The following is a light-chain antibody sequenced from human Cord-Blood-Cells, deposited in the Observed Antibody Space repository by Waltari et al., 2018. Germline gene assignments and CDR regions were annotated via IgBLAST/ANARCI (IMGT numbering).Light chain of an antibody. CDR2: DVS. CDR1: SSAAGGYNY. V-gene: IGLV2-14*01. Sequence: QSALTQPASASGSPGPSITISCTGPSSAAGGYNYVSWYQQHPGKAPKLMIYDVSNRPSGVSNRFSGSKSGNTASLTISGLQAEDEADYYCSSYTSSSTWVFGGGTKLTVL. J-gene: IGLJ3*02. CDR3: SSYTSSSTWV.